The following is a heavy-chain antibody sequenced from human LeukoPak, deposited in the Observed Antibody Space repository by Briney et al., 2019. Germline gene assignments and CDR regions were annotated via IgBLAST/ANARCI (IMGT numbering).Heavy chain of an antibody. Sequence: PGGSLRPSCAASGFTFSSYAMSWVRQAPGKGLEWVSTISGGGAYTFYADSVKGRFTISRDNSKNTLYLQMSSLRAEDTAVYYCALRNIAVTRWAFDIWGHGTMVTVSS. CDR1: GFTFSSYA. CDR2: ISGGGAYT. J-gene: IGHJ3*02. D-gene: IGHD6-19*01. V-gene: IGHV3-23*01. CDR3: ALRNIAVTRWAFDI.